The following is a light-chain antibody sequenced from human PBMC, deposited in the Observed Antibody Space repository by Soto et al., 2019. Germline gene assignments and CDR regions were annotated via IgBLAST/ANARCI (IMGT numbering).Light chain of an antibody. Sequence: EIVLTQSPGTLSLSPGERATLSCRASQSVSSSYLAWYQQKPGQAPRLLIYGASSRATGIPDRFSGSGSGTDFTLTISRMEPEDLSVYSCQQYGSSPRTVGQGTKVDIK. J-gene: IGKJ1*01. V-gene: IGKV3-20*01. CDR2: GAS. CDR1: QSVSSSY. CDR3: QQYGSSPRT.